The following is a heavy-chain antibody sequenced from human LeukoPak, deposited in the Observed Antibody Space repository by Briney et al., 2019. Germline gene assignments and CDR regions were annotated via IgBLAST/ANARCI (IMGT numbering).Heavy chain of an antibody. CDR2: IKSKTDGGTT. V-gene: IGHV3-15*01. Sequence: PGGSLRLSCVTSGFFFNSYWMSWVRQAPGKGLEWVGRIKSKTDGGTTDYAAPVKGRFTISRDDSKNTLYLQMNSLKTEDTAVYYCTTIYSNFPGGWGQGTLVTVSS. D-gene: IGHD4-11*01. CDR3: TTIYSNFPGG. J-gene: IGHJ4*02. CDR1: GFFFNSYW.